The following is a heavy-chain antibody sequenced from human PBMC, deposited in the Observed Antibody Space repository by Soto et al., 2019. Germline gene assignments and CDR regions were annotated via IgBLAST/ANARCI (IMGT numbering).Heavy chain of an antibody. Sequence: GESLKISCKGSGYSFTSYWIGWVRQMPGKGLEWMGIIYPGDSDTRYSPSFQGQVTISADKSISTAYLQWGSLKASDTAMYYCARQVAAHPGTYYYGMDVWGQGTKVTVSS. CDR2: IYPGDSDT. CDR3: ARQVAAHPGTYYYGMDV. V-gene: IGHV5-51*01. CDR1: GYSFTSYW. J-gene: IGHJ6*02. D-gene: IGHD6-6*01.